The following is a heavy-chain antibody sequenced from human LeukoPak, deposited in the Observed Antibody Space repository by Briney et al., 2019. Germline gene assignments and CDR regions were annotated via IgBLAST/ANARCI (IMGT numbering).Heavy chain of an antibody. CDR1: GGTFSSYA. J-gene: IGHJ3*02. V-gene: IGHV1-69*05. Sequence: SVKVSCKASGGTFSSYAISWVRQAPGQGLEWMGGIVPIFGTANYAQKFQGRVTITRNTSISTAYMELSSLRSEDTAVYYCARVPAGGRITIFGVVITPHVDAFDIWGQGTMVTVSS. CDR2: IVPIFGTA. CDR3: ARVPAGGRITIFGVVITPHVDAFDI. D-gene: IGHD3-3*01.